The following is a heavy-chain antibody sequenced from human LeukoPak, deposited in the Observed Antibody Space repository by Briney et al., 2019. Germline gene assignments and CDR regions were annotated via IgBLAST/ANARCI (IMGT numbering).Heavy chain of an antibody. J-gene: IGHJ6*02. CDR1: GFTFSSYS. V-gene: IGHV3-48*01. CDR2: ISSSSSTI. Sequence: PGGSLRLSCAASGFTFSSYSMNWVRQAPGKGLEWVSYISSSSSTIYYADSVKGRFTISRDNAKNSLYLQMNSLRAEDTAVYYCAKVTNYYYAMDVWGQGTTVTVSS. CDR3: AKVTNYYYAMDV.